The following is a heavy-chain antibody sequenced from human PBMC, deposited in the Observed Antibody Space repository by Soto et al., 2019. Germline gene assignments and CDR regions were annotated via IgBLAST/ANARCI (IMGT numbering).Heavy chain of an antibody. Sequence: PSETLSLTCAVYGGSFSGYYWSWIRQPPGKGLEWIGEINHSGSTNYNPSLKSRVTISVDTSKNQFSLKLSSVTAADTAVYYCARARRGITIFGVVSPLDWFDPWGQGTLVTVSS. V-gene: IGHV4-34*01. J-gene: IGHJ5*02. D-gene: IGHD3-3*01. CDR3: ARARRGITIFGVVSPLDWFDP. CDR1: GGSFSGYY. CDR2: INHSGST.